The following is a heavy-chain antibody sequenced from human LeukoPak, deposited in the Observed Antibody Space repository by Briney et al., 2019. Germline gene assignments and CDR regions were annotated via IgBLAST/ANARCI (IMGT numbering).Heavy chain of an antibody. CDR3: ARDNSVGDNAWWFDP. CDR1: GYTLTGYY. J-gene: IGHJ5*02. D-gene: IGHD1-26*01. CDR2: INPSGDST. Sequence: GASVKVSCKASGYTLTGYYMHWVRQAPGQGLEWMGIINPSGDSTSYAQKFQGRVTMTRDMSTSTDYMELSSLRSEDTAVYYCARDNSVGDNAWWFDPWGQGTLVTVSS. V-gene: IGHV1-46*01.